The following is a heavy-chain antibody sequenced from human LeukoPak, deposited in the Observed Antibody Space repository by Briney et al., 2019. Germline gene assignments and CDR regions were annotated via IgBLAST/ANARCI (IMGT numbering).Heavy chain of an antibody. Sequence: ASVKVSCKASGYTFTSYYMHWVRQAPGQGLEWMGWINPEGGGTNYAQQFQGRVTMTRDTSISTAYMELTSLRSDDTAVYYCARLPVIVGAWSPIDYWGQGTRVTVSS. CDR2: INPEGGGT. CDR1: GYTFTSYY. D-gene: IGHD1-26*01. CDR3: ARLPVIVGAWSPIDY. V-gene: IGHV1-2*02. J-gene: IGHJ4*02.